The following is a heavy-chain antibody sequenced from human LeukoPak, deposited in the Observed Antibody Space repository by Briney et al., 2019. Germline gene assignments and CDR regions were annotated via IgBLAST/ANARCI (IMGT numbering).Heavy chain of an antibody. Sequence: GGSLRLSCAASGFTFSSYAMHWVRQAPGKGLEWVAVISYDGSNKYYADSVKGRFTISRDNSKNTLYLQMNSLRAEDTALYYCARAAALSSSNDYWGQGTLVTVSS. D-gene: IGHD6-6*01. CDR1: GFTFSSYA. J-gene: IGHJ4*02. CDR2: ISYDGSNK. V-gene: IGHV3-30*04. CDR3: ARAAALSSSNDY.